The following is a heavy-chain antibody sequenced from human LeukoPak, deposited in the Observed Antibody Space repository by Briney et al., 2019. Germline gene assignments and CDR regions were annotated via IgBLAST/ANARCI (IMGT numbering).Heavy chain of an antibody. J-gene: IGHJ3*02. CDR2: FDPEDGET. CDR3: ATRVLRYFDLQRAFDI. D-gene: IGHD3-9*01. Sequence: ASVKVSCKVSGYTLTELSMHWVRQAPGKGLEWMGGFDPEDGETIYAQKFQGRVTMTEDTSTGTAYMELSSLRSEDTAVYYCATRVLRYFDLQRAFDIWGQGTMVTVSS. V-gene: IGHV1-24*01. CDR1: GYTLTELS.